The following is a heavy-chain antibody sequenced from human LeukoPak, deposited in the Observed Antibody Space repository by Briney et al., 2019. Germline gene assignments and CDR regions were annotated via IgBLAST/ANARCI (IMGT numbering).Heavy chain of an antibody. J-gene: IGHJ6*03. CDR2: ISSTGGTT. Sequence: GGSLRLSCAASGFSFSSYGMSWVRQAPGKGLEWVSAISSTGGTTYYADSVKGRFTISRDNSKNTLYLQMNSLSAEDTAVYYCAKNGDRGAYCSGGTCYPYYYYYMDVWGKGTTVTISS. D-gene: IGHD2-15*01. V-gene: IGHV3-23*01. CDR1: GFSFSSYG. CDR3: AKNGDRGAYCSGGTCYPYYYYYMDV.